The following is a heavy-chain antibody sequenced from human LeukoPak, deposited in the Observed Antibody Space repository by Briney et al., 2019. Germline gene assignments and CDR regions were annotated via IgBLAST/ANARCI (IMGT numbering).Heavy chain of an antibody. Sequence: GGSLRLSCAASGFTFSSYAMSWVRQAPGKGLEWVSAISGSGGSTYYADSVKGRFTISRDNSKNTLYLQMNSLRAEDTAVYYCAKGVWFGELLNYFDYWGQGTLVTVSS. CDR3: AKGVWFGELLNYFDY. D-gene: IGHD3-10*01. CDR2: ISGSGGST. CDR1: GFTFSSYA. J-gene: IGHJ4*02. V-gene: IGHV3-23*01.